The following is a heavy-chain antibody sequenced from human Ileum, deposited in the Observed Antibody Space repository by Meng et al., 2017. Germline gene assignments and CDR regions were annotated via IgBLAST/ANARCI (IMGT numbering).Heavy chain of an antibody. J-gene: IGHJ3*02. CDR1: GFTFSKYW. Sequence: EVQLVESGGGLVQPGGSLRLSCAASGFTFSKYWMHWVRQAPGKGLVWVSRISSDGNSIIYADAVKGRFTSSRDNAKNTLYLQMNSLRAEDSAIYYCARDLSYSSSWSQDAFDIWGQGTVVTVSS. CDR2: ISSDGNSI. V-gene: IGHV3-74*01. CDR3: ARDLSYSSSWSQDAFDI. D-gene: IGHD6-13*01.